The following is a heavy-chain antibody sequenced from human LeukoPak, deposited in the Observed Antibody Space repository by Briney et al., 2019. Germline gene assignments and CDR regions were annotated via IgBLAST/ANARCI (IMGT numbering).Heavy chain of an antibody. CDR1: GYTFNSYD. J-gene: IGHJ6*03. D-gene: IGHD4-17*01. CDR2: MNPNSGNT. CDR3: ARGLGTTVTSYYYYYYYMDV. V-gene: IGHV1-8*01. Sequence: GASVKVSCKASGYTFNSYDMNWVRQATGQGLEWMGWMNPNSGNTGYAQKFQGRVTMTRNTSISTAYMELSSLRSEDTAAYYCARGLGTTVTSYYYYYYYMDVWGKGTTVTVSS.